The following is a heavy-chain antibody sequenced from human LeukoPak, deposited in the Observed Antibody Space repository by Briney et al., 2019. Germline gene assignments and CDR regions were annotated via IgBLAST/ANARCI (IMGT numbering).Heavy chain of an antibody. V-gene: IGHV3-30-3*01. CDR3: AKDILPDY. CDR1: GFTFSSYA. J-gene: IGHJ4*02. Sequence: GRSLRLSCAASGFTFSSYAMHWVRQAPGKGLEWVAVISYDGSNKYYADSVKGRFTISRDNSKNTLYLQMNSLRAEDTAVYYCAKDILPDYWGQGTLVTVSS. CDR2: ISYDGSNK. D-gene: IGHD2-2*02.